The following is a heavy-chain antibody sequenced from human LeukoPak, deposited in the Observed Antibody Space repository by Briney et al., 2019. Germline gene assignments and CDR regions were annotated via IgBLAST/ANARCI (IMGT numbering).Heavy chain of an antibody. CDR1: GYTFTGYY. D-gene: IGHD1-26*01. J-gene: IGHJ5*02. CDR3: ARSFIVGATENWFDP. CDR2: INPNSGGT. Sequence: GASVKVSCKASGYTFTGYYMHWVRQAPGQGLEWMGWINPNSGGTNYAQKFQGRVTMTRDTSISTAYMELSRLRSDDTAVYYCARSFIVGATENWFDPWGQGTLVTVSS. V-gene: IGHV1-2*02.